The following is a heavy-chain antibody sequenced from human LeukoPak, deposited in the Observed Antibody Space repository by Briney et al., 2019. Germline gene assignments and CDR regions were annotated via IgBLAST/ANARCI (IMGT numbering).Heavy chain of an antibody. Sequence: GGSLRLSCAASGFTFSDYYMSWIRQAPGKGLEWVSYISSSGSTIYYADSVKGRFTISRDNSKNTLYLQMNSLRAEDAAVYYCAKDLITMVRGVIPYYFDYWGQGTLVTVSS. D-gene: IGHD3-10*01. CDR3: AKDLITMVRGVIPYYFDY. CDR2: ISSSGSTI. V-gene: IGHV3-11*01. J-gene: IGHJ4*02. CDR1: GFTFSDYY.